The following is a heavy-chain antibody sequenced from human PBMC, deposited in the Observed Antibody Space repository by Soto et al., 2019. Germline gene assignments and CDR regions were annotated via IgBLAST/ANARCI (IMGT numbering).Heavy chain of an antibody. Sequence: SETLSLTCTVSGGSISSYYWSWIRQPAGKGLEWIGRIYTSGSTNYNPSLKSRVTMSVDTSKNQFSLKLSSVTAADTAVYYCARAAGVEQQLVGAFDYWGPGPLVTVSS. V-gene: IGHV4-4*07. CDR3: ARAAGVEQQLVGAFDY. D-gene: IGHD6-13*01. J-gene: IGHJ4*02. CDR2: IYTSGST. CDR1: GGSISSYY.